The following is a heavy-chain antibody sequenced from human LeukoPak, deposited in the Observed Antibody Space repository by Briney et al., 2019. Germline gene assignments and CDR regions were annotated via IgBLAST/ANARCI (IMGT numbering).Heavy chain of an antibody. V-gene: IGHV4-59*08. J-gene: IGHJ5*02. D-gene: IGHD6-19*01. CDR2: IYYSGST. CDR3: ARRVPGYSSGWWVWFDP. Sequence: GSLRLSCAASGFTLTNCAMTWVRQAPGKGLEWIGYIYYSGSTNYNPSLKSRVTISVDTSKNQFSLKLSSVTAADTAVYYCARRVPGYSSGWWVWFDPWGQGTLVTVSS. CDR1: GFTLTNCA.